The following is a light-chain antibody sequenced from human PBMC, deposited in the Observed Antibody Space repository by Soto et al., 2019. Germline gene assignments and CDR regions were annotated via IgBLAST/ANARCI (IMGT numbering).Light chain of an antibody. CDR3: QQYDQWWT. J-gene: IGKJ1*01. V-gene: IGKV3-15*01. CDR2: DAS. Sequence: EIVMTQSPATLSVSPGEGATFSCRASQSIYTKLAWYQVKPGQAPRLLIYDASIRATGVPDRFSGSGSGTEFSLTINSLQSEDFGVYFCQQYDQWWTFGHGTKVEIK. CDR1: QSIYTK.